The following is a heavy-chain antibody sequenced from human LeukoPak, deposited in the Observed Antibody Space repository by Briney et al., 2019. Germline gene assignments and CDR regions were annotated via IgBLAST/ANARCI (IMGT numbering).Heavy chain of an antibody. Sequence: LRLSCAASGFTFDDYALHWVRQAPGKGLEWVSGISWNSGSIGYADSVKGRFTISRDNSKNTLYLQMNSLRAEDTAVYYCARDREVLYYGGNFDAFDIWGQGTMVTVSS. J-gene: IGHJ3*02. CDR1: GFTFDDYA. CDR2: ISWNSGSI. V-gene: IGHV3-9*01. CDR3: ARDREVLYYGGNFDAFDI. D-gene: IGHD4-23*01.